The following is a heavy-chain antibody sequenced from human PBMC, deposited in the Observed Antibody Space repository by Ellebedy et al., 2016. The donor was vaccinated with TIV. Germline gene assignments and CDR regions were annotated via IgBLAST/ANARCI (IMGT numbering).Heavy chain of an antibody. CDR1: GFTFSDYH. CDR3: ARGSWACSGSMDV. J-gene: IGHJ6*02. Sequence: GGSLRLSCSASGFTFSDYHMSWIRQVPGKALEYLSYIGARGSDTNYADSVKGRFTISSDNAKNTLYLQMNSLRVEDTGVYYCARGSWACSGSMDVWGQGTTVTVSS. V-gene: IGHV3-11*06. D-gene: IGHD6-19*01. CDR2: IGARGSDT.